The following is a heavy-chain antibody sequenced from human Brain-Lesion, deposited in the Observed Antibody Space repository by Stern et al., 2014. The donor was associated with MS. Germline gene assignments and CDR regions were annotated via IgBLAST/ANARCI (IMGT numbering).Heavy chain of an antibody. D-gene: IGHD3-10*01. CDR3: AKVWLGELPENPFDY. CDR2: FYFRGTP. Sequence: VQLQESGPGLVKPSETLSLTCTVSGGSISSNSYYWGWIRQPPGKGLEWIGRFYFRGTPSYTPSLKSRLPIPNDTPKNHFSLNLNSVTAADTAVYFCAKVWLGELPENPFDYWGQGTLVTVSS. CDR1: GGSISSNSYY. V-gene: IGHV4-39*02. J-gene: IGHJ4*02.